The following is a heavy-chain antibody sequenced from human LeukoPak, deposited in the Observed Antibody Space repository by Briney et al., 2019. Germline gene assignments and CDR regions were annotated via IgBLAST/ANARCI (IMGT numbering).Heavy chain of an antibody. Sequence: GGSLRLSCAASGFTVSSNYMSWVRQAPGKGLEWVSVIYSGGSTYYADSVKGRFTISRDNSKNTLYLQMNSLRAEDTAVYYCARDLGGTTAGTGYWGQGTLVTVSS. CDR1: GFTVSSNY. V-gene: IGHV3-53*01. CDR2: IYSGGST. J-gene: IGHJ4*02. D-gene: IGHD1-14*01. CDR3: ARDLGGTTAGTGY.